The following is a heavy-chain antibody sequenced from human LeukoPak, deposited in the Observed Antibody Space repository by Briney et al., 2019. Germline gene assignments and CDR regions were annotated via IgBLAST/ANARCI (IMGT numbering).Heavy chain of an antibody. D-gene: IGHD2-15*01. CDR1: GFTFTSHG. CDR3: AKRYCSGGSCYSGLDF. CDR2: MSGSGGST. J-gene: IGHJ4*02. V-gene: IGHV3-23*01. Sequence: GGSLRLSCTTSGFTFTSHGMSWVRQAPGKGLEWVSAMSGSGGSTYYADSVKGRFTISRDISKNTLYLRMNSLRAEDTALYYCAKRYCSGGSCYSGLDFWGQGTLVTVSS.